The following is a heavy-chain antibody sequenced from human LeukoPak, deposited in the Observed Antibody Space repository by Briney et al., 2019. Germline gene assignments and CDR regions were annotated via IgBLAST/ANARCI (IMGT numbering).Heavy chain of an antibody. CDR3: VKALRYFEWSLDY. CDR2: ISGGGGST. D-gene: IGHD3-9*01. J-gene: IGHJ4*02. Sequence: PGGSLRLSCAASGFTFGDFPMSWVRQAPGKGLEWVSSISGGGGSTYYIDSVKGRFTISRDNSKDMLFVQMNSLRAEDTAIYYCVKALRYFEWSLDYWGQGTLITVSP. V-gene: IGHV3-23*01. CDR1: GFTFGDFP.